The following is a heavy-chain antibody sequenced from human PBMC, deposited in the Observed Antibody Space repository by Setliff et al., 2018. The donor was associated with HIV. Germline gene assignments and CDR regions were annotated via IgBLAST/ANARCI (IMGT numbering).Heavy chain of an antibody. V-gene: IGHV1-18*01. Sequence: ASVKVSCKASGYTFSSYGISWVRQAPGQGLEWMGWISGFNGKINYAENFQGRVTLTTDSSASTAHMELWSLTSDDTAVYYCARDLGGEHDYADPAYMDVWGQGTLVTVSS. D-gene: IGHD4-17*01. CDR1: GYTFSSYG. CDR3: ARDLGGEHDYADPAYMDV. J-gene: IGHJ4*02. CDR2: ISGFNGKI.